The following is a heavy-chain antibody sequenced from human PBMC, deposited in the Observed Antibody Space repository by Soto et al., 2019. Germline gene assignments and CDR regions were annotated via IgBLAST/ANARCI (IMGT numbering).Heavy chain of an antibody. Sequence: SVKVSCKASGGTFSSYAISWVRQAPGQGLEWMGGIIPIFGTANYAQKFQGRVTITADESTSTAYMELSSLRSEDTAVYYCATPGPYYDFWSGYSPHYGMDVWGQGTTVTVSS. V-gene: IGHV1-69*13. J-gene: IGHJ6*02. D-gene: IGHD3-3*01. CDR2: IIPIFGTA. CDR3: ATPGPYYDFWSGYSPHYGMDV. CDR1: GGTFSSYA.